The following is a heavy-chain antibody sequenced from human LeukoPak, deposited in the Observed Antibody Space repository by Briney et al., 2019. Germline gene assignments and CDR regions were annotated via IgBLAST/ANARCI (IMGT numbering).Heavy chain of an antibody. CDR2: IYYSGST. D-gene: IGHD6-19*01. V-gene: IGHV4-59*11. CDR1: GGSISSHY. J-gene: IGHJ4*02. CDR3: ARDAYSSGFFFDY. Sequence: SETLSLTCTVSGGSISSHYWSWIRQPPGKGLEWIGYIYYSGSTNYNPSLKSRVTISVDTSKNQFSLKLSSVTAADTAVYYCARDAYSSGFFFDYWGQGTLVTVSS.